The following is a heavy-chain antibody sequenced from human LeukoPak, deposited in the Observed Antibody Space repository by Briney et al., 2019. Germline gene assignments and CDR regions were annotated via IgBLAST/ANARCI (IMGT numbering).Heavy chain of an antibody. V-gene: IGHV1-2*02. D-gene: IGHD6-13*01. Sequence: ASVKVSRKASGYTFTGYYMHWVRQAPGQGLEWMGWINPNSGGTNYAQKFQGRVTMTRDTSISTAYMELSRLRSDDTAVYYCAREFPRIAAAGTAYWGQGTLVTVSS. CDR1: GYTFTGYY. CDR2: INPNSGGT. CDR3: AREFPRIAAAGTAY. J-gene: IGHJ4*02.